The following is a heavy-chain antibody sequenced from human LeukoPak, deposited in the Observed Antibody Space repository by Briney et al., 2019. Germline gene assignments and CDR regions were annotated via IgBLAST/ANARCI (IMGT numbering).Heavy chain of an antibody. J-gene: IGHJ3*02. CDR2: ISGYNGGT. CDR1: GYTFSSYG. Sequence: ASVKVSCKASGYTFSSYGISWVRQAPGQGLEWMGWISGYNGGTKYAQNLQGRVTLTADTSTSTAYMELRSLRSDDTAMYYCARDSTSSAIPAFDIWGQGTMVPVSS. CDR3: ARDSTSSAIPAFDI. D-gene: IGHD2-2*01. V-gene: IGHV1-18*01.